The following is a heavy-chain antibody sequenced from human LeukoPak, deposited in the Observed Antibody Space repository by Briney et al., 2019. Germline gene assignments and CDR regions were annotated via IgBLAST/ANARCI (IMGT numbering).Heavy chain of an antibody. V-gene: IGHV4-34*01. CDR1: GGSFSGYY. J-gene: IGHJ4*02. CDR2: INHSGST. D-gene: IGHD3-9*01. CDR3: ARFGSSYGILTGYHHQYYFDY. Sequence: SETLSLTCAVYGGSFSGYYWSWIRQPPGKGLEWIGEINHSGSTNYNPSLKSRVTISVDKSKNQFSLKLSSVTAADTAVYYCARFGSSYGILTGYHHQYYFDYWGQGTLVTVSS.